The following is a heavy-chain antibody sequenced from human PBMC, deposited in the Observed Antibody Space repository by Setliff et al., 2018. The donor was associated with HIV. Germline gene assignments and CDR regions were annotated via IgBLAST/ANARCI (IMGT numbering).Heavy chain of an antibody. CDR1: GGSISDYY. V-gene: IGHV4-4*07. CDR2: IYPSGNI. Sequence: SETLSLTCSVSGGSISDYYLSRIPQPAGEGLEWIGRIYPSGNINYNPSLKSRLTMSIDTSKNQFSLKLSSVTAADTAVYFCARTLWFEESASYDAFDIWGQGTMVTVSS. J-gene: IGHJ3*02. D-gene: IGHD3-10*01. CDR3: ARTLWFEESASYDAFDI.